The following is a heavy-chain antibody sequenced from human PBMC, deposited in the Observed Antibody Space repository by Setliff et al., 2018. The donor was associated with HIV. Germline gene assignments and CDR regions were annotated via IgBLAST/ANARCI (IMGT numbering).Heavy chain of an antibody. J-gene: IGHJ4*02. CDR3: AREQYFDSSGYYY. CDR2: IYHTGST. D-gene: IGHD3-22*01. V-gene: IGHV4-39*02. Sequence: SETLSLTCTVSGGSINSTSYYWGWIRQPPGNGLEWIGSIYHTGSTYYKPSPKSRVTISVDTSKNQFSLRLSSVTAADTAVYYCAREQYFDSSGYYYWGQGTLVTVSS. CDR1: GGSINSTSYY.